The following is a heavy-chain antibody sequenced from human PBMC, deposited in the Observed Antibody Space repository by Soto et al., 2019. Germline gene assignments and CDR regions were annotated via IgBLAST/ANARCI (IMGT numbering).Heavy chain of an antibody. J-gene: IGHJ6*02. D-gene: IGHD5-18*01. V-gene: IGHV3-43*01. Sequence: EVQLVESGGVVVQPGGSLRLSCAASGFTFDDYTMHWVRQAPGKGLGWVSLISWDGGSTYYADSVKGRFTISRDNSKNSLYLQMNSLRTEDTALYYCAKDRQRYGRGLYYYYGMDVWGQGTTVTVSS. CDR1: GFTFDDYT. CDR2: ISWDGGST. CDR3: AKDRQRYGRGLYYYYGMDV.